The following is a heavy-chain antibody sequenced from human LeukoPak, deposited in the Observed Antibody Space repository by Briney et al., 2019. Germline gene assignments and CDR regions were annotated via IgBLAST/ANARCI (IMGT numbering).Heavy chain of an antibody. D-gene: IGHD3-10*01. J-gene: IGHJ6*03. CDR2: ISPYNGDT. V-gene: IGHV1-18*01. CDR1: GYTFSNYG. Sequence: ASVKVSCKASGYTFSNYGINWVRQAPGQGLEWMGWISPYNGDTNYAQKVQGGVTMTTDTSTSTAYMEVRSLRSDDTAVYFCARERNNYASGSYGPMDVWGKGTTVTVSS. CDR3: ARERNNYASGSYGPMDV.